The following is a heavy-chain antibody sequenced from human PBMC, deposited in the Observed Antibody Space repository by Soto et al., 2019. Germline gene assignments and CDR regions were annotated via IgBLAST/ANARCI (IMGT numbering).Heavy chain of an antibody. D-gene: IGHD6-13*01. V-gene: IGHV3-23*01. Sequence: PGWSLRLACAACGFTFSIYAMDGVLQAPGKGLEWVSSISGSSGGTYYADSVKGRFTISRDNSMNTLYLQMNSLKAEDTAVYYCAKAYMAAVGATWLDPWGQGTLVTVSS. CDR2: ISGSSGGT. CDR1: GFTFSIYA. CDR3: AKAYMAAVGATWLDP. J-gene: IGHJ5*02.